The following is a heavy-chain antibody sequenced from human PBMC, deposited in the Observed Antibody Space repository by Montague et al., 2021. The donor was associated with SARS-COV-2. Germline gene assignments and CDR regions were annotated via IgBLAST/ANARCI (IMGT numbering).Heavy chain of an antibody. D-gene: IGHD4-17*01. CDR2: IWADAYDQ. Sequence: SLRLSCAAFGFKFNNYAMHWVRPAPHKGLEWVAVIWADAYDQYYADSVKGRFTISRDDSKNILYLQMDSLRGEDTAVYYCSRGRHGEFGRFDYWGQGTPVTVSS. J-gene: IGHJ4*02. CDR3: SRGRHGEFGRFDY. V-gene: IGHV3-33*01. CDR1: GFKFNNYA.